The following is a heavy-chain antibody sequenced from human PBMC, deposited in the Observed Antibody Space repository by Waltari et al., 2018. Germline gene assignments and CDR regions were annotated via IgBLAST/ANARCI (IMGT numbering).Heavy chain of an antibody. J-gene: IGHJ3*02. CDR3: ARDVKPGAAGLDDGFDI. V-gene: IGHV1-2*02. D-gene: IGHD6-13*01. CDR1: GYTFTGYY. CDR2: INPNSGGT. Sequence: QVQLVQSGAEVKKPGASVKVSCKASGYTFTGYYMHWVRQAPGQGLEWMGWINPNSGGTNYEQKFQGRVTMTRDTSISTAYMELSRVRSDDTAVYYCARDVKPGAAGLDDGFDIWGQGTMVTVSS.